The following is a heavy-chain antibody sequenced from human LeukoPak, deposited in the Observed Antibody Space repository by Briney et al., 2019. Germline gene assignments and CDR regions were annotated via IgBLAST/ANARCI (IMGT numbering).Heavy chain of an antibody. V-gene: IGHV4-39*07. J-gene: IGHJ3*02. D-gene: IGHD3-22*01. CDR2: IYYSGST. Sequence: KSSETLSLTCTVSGGSISSSSYYWGWIRQPPGKGLEWIGSIYYSGSTYYNPSLKSRVTISVDMSKNQFSLKLSSVAAADTAVYYCATPDYYDSSSSAFDIWGQGTMVTVSS. CDR1: GGSISSSSYY. CDR3: ATPDYYDSSSSAFDI.